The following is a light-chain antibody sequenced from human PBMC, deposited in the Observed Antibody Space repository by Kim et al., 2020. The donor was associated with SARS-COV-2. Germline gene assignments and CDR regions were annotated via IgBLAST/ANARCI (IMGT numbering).Light chain of an antibody. V-gene: IGLV3-1*01. CDR1: KLGDKY. Sequence: PGQTSSITCSGDKLGDKYACWYQQKPGQSPVLVIYQDSKRPSGIPERFSGSNSGNTATLTISGTQAMDEADYYCQAWDSSTGVFGGGTQLTVL. CDR2: QDS. J-gene: IGLJ2*01. CDR3: QAWDSSTGV.